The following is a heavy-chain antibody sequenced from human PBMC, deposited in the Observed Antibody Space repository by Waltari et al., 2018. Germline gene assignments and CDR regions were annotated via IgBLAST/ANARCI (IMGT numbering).Heavy chain of an antibody. D-gene: IGHD6-13*01. Sequence: QVQLVESGGGVVQPGRSLRLSCAASGFTLSSYGMHWARQAPGKGLEWVAVIWDDGSNKYYADSVKGRFTISRDNSKNTLYLQMNSLRAEDTAVYYCARGGSSPPLYYFDYWGQGTLVTVSS. CDR1: GFTLSSYG. J-gene: IGHJ4*02. V-gene: IGHV3-33*01. CDR3: ARGGSSPPLYYFDY. CDR2: IWDDGSNK.